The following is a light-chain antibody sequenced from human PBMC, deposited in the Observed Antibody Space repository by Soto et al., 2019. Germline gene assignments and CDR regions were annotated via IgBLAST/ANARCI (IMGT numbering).Light chain of an antibody. V-gene: IGLV1-47*01. CDR1: SSNIGSNY. CDR3: AAWDDSLRVRM. CDR2: RDT. J-gene: IGLJ3*02. Sequence: QSVLTQPPSASETPGQRVTISCSGSSSNIGSNYVYWYQQLPGTAPKLLIYRDTQRPSGVPDRFSGSKSGTSASLAISGLRSEDEADYYCAAWDDSLRVRMFGGGTKVTVL.